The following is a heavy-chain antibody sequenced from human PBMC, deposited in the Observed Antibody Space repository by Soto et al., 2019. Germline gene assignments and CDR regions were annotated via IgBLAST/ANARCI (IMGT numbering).Heavy chain of an antibody. V-gene: IGHV3-73*01. CDR3: TTATRV. CDR2: VRSKANSYAT. Sequence: RGSLRLSCAASGFTFSVSAMHWVRQASGKGLEWVGRVRSKANSYATEYAASVKGRFTISRDDSKNTAYLEMNSRKTEDTDVYYCTTATRVRRQAPTV. CDR1: GFTFSVSA. J-gene: IGHJ6*02. D-gene: IGHD6-25*01.